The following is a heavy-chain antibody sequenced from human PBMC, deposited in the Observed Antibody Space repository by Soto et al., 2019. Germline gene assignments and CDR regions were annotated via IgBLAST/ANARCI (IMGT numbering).Heavy chain of an antibody. J-gene: IGHJ6*02. CDR1: GYTFTGYY. D-gene: IGHD2-15*01. CDR3: ARDLGGNDYYYGMDV. V-gene: IGHV1-2*04. Sequence: GASVKVSCKASGYTFTGYYMHWVRQAPGQGLEWMGWINPNSGGTNYAQKFQGWVTMTRDTSISTAYMELSRLRSDDTAVYYCARDLGGNDYYYGMDVWGQGTTVTVSS. CDR2: INPNSGGT.